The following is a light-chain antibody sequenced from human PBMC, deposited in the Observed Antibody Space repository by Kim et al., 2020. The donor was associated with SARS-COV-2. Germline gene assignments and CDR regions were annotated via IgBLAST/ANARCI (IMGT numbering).Light chain of an antibody. J-gene: IGKJ1*01. CDR3: LQDYNYPWT. V-gene: IGKV1-6*01. CDR2: AAS. CDR1: QAIRND. Sequence: ESVGDRVTINYRASQAIRNDLAWYQQKPGKAPKFLIYAASTLESGVPSRFSGSGSGTDFTLTISSLQPEDFATYYCLQDYNYPWTFGQGTKVDIK.